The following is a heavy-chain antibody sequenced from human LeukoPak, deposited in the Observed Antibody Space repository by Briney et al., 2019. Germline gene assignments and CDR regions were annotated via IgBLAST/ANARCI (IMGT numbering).Heavy chain of an antibody. Sequence: GGSLRLSCAASGFTFSSYSMNWVRQAPGKGLEWVSSISTSSSYIYYADSVKGRFTISRDNAKNSVYLHMDSLRAEDTAVYYCARAANLGWGIVVVTAIYDYWGQGTLVTVSS. V-gene: IGHV3-21*01. J-gene: IGHJ4*02. CDR1: GFTFSSYS. D-gene: IGHD2-21*02. CDR2: ISTSSSYI. CDR3: ARAANLGWGIVVVTAIYDY.